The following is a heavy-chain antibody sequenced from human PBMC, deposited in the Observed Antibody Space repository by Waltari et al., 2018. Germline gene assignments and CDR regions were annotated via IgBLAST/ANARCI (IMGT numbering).Heavy chain of an antibody. CDR2: MHPTSGNA. V-gene: IGHV1-8*03. Sequence: QVQLVQSGAEVKKPGASVKVSCKASGYTFTSYDINWVRQDTGQGLEWMGWMHPTSGNAGYAQKCHGRVTITRNTSISTAYMELSSLGSEDTAVYYCARGLDYMDVCGKGTTVTISS. CDR1: GYTFTSYD. CDR3: ARGLDYMDV. J-gene: IGHJ6*03.